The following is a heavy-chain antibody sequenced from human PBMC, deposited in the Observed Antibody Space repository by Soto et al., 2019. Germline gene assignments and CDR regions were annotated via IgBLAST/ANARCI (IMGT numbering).Heavy chain of an antibody. Sequence: VQLVESGGGLVQPGGSLRLSCAASGFSVSNNYMSWVRQAPGKGLECVSLIYSGGDTYYVDSVKGRFSISRDSSKNTLYLQMNSLGAEDSAVYYCARNIPVTTLGYWGQGTVVTVAS. V-gene: IGHV3-66*01. CDR3: ARNIPVTTLGY. J-gene: IGHJ4*02. CDR1: GFSVSNNY. D-gene: IGHD4-17*01. CDR2: IYSGGDT.